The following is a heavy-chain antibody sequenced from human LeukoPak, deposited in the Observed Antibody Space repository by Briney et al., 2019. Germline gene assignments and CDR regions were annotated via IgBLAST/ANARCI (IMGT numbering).Heavy chain of an antibody. J-gene: IGHJ4*01. V-gene: IGHV4-59*11. CDR3: AREYDY. CDR1: AVSISRHF. CDR2: VFSSGST. Sequence: SETLSLTCNFSAVSISRHFWSWIRQTPEKGLEWLGYVFSSGSTNYNPSLKSRITISLDTSKHQFSLTLNSVTAADTAVYYCAREYDYWGLGTLVTVSS.